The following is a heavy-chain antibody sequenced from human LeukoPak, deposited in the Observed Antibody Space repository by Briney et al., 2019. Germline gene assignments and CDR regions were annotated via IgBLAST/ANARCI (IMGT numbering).Heavy chain of an antibody. V-gene: IGHV4-34*01. CDR1: GFTFSDYY. D-gene: IGHD1-1*01. CDR2: INHSGST. J-gene: IGHJ4*02. CDR3: ARERLERRRGLFDY. Sequence: KPGGSLRLSCAASGFTFSDYYMSWIRQPPGKGLEWSGEINHSGSTNYNPSLKSRVTMSVDTSKNQFSLKLSSVTAADTAVYYCARERLERRRGLFDYWGQGTLVTVSS.